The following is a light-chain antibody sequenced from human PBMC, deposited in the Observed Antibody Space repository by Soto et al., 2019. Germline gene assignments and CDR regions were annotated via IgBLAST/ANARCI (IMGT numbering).Light chain of an antibody. V-gene: IGLV2-14*01. CDR3: SSYTSSSPLYV. CDR1: SSDVGGYNY. CDR2: DVS. J-gene: IGLJ1*01. Sequence: QSALTQPASVSGSPGQSITISCTGTSSDVGGYNYVSWYQQHPGKARKLMIYDVSNRPSGVSNRFSGSKSGNTSSLTISGLQAEDEADYYCSSYTSSSPLYVFGTGTKLTVL.